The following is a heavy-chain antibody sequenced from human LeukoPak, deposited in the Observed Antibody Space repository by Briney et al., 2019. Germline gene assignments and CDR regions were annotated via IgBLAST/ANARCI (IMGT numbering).Heavy chain of an antibody. V-gene: IGHV3-30*02. J-gene: IGHJ4*02. D-gene: IGHD3-22*01. CDR2: IRHDGSYQ. Sequence: GGSLRLSCAAFGFTFSSYGMHWVRQTPGKGLEWVAFIRHDGSYQQYADSVKGRFTVSRGNSKDMVYLQMNSLRTEDTAVYYCAKNRDSSDYPRDFDFWGQGTLVTVSS. CDR3: AKNRDSSDYPRDFDF. CDR1: GFTFSSYG.